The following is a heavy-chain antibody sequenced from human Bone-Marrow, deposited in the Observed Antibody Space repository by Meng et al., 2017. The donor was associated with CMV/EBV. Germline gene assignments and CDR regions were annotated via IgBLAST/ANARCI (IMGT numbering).Heavy chain of an antibody. CDR2: IVGSGGST. D-gene: IGHD6-13*01. V-gene: IGHV3-23*01. J-gene: IGHJ4*02. CDR3: AKAFSSSWYREYYDY. CDR1: GFTFSNYA. Sequence: GESLKISCGASGFTFSNYAMSWVRQAPGKGLQWVSAIVGSGGSTYYADSVKGRFTISRDNSKNTLYLQLNSLRAKDTAVYYCAKAFSSSWYREYYDYWGQGTLVTVSS.